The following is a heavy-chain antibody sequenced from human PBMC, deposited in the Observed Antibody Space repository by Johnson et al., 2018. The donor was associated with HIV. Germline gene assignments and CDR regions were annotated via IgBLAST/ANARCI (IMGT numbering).Heavy chain of an antibody. J-gene: IGHJ3*02. Sequence: EVQLVESGGGLLKPGGSLRLSCAASGFTFSNAWMSWVRQAPGKGLEWVANIKQDGSEKYYVDSVKGRFTISRDNSKNTLYLQMNSLRAEDTAVYYCAKDGAKYYYDSSGYRDAFDIWGQGTMVTVSS. V-gene: IGHV3-7*01. D-gene: IGHD3-22*01. CDR1: GFTFSNAW. CDR2: IKQDGSEK. CDR3: AKDGAKYYYDSSGYRDAFDI.